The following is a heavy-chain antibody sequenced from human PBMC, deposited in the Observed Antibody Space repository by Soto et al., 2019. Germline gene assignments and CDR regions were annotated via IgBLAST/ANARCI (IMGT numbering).Heavy chain of an antibody. Sequence: GGSLRLSCAASGFSFNLHEMNWVRQAPWKGLEWISYIGTSGSTKYYADSVQGRFTITRDNTKNSLYMEMNSLRGEDTGIYYCARAGGSRAFDWPYFDSWGPGTTVTVSS. CDR3: ARAGGSRAFDWPYFDS. J-gene: IGHJ4*02. CDR2: IGTSGSTK. V-gene: IGHV3-48*03. D-gene: IGHD3-9*01. CDR1: GFSFNLHE.